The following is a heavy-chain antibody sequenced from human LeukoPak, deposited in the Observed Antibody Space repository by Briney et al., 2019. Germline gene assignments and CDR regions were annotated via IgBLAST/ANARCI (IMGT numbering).Heavy chain of an antibody. CDR2: IYYSGST. D-gene: IGHD5-12*01. Sequence: GSLRLSCAASGFTFSSYSMNWVRQAPGKGLEWIGYIYYSGSTNYNPSLKSRVTISIDTSKNQFSLKLSSVTAADTAVYYCASRQYTGYDLDYWGQGTLVTVSS. CDR3: ASRQYTGYDLDY. CDR1: GFTFSSYS. V-gene: IGHV4-59*08. J-gene: IGHJ4*02.